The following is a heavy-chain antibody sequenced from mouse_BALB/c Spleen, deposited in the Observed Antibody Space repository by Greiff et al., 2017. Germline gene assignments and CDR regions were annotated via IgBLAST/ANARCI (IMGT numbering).Heavy chain of an antibody. CDR3: ARPLRGAMDY. V-gene: IGHV1-7*01. CDR2: INPSTGYT. D-gene: IGHD6-1*01. J-gene: IGHJ4*01. CDR1: GYTFTSYW. Sequence: VQLQQSGAELAKPGASVKMSCKASGYTFTSYWMHWVKQRPGQGLEWIGYINPSTGYTEYNQKFKDKATLTADKSSSTAYMQLSSLTSEDSAVYYCARPLRGAMDYWGQGTSVTVSS.